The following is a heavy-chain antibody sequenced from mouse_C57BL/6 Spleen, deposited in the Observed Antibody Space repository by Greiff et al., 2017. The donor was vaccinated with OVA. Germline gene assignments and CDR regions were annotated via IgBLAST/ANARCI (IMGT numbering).Heavy chain of an antibody. V-gene: IGHV1-55*01. D-gene: IGHD1-1*01. J-gene: IGHJ1*03. CDR2: IYPGSGST. Sequence: VQLQQPGAELVKPGASVKMSCKASGYTFTSYWIPWVKQRPGQGLEWIGDIYPGSGSTNYTEKFKSKATLTVDTSSSTAYMQLSSLTSEESAVYDCSRERDYGSGHWYFDVWGTGTTVTVSS. CDR1: GYTFTSYW. CDR3: SRERDYGSGHWYFDV.